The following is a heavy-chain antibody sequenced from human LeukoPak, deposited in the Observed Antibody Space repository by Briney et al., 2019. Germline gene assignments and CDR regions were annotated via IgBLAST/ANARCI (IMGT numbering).Heavy chain of an antibody. J-gene: IGHJ4*02. CDR3: ARLQLATTYFDY. CDR1: GYSISSGYY. CDR2: IYHSGST. D-gene: IGHD5-12*01. V-gene: IGHV4-38-2*02. Sequence: SETLSLTCTVSGYSISSGYYWGWIRQPPGKGLEWIGSIYHSGSTYYNPSLKSRVTISVDTSKNQFSLKLSSVTAADTAVYYCARLQLATTYFDYWGQGTLVTVSS.